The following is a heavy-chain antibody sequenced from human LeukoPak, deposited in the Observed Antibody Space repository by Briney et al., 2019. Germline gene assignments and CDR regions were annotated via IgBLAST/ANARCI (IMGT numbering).Heavy chain of an antibody. CDR3: ARDRHIAAAVYYYYMDV. CDR1: GYTFTSYI. Sequence: GASVKVSCKASGYTFTSYIISWVRQAPGQGLEWMGWINAYNGNTDYAQRVQGRVTMTTDTSTSTAYMELRSQRSDDTAVYYCARDRHIAAAVYYYYMDVWGKGTPVTVSS. CDR2: INAYNGNT. V-gene: IGHV1-18*01. D-gene: IGHD6-13*01. J-gene: IGHJ6*03.